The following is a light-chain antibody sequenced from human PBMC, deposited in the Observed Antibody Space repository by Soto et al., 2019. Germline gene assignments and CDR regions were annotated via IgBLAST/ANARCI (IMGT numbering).Light chain of an antibody. J-gene: IGKJ1*01. Sequence: IHIPQSTCTLSASVAYRFTITGRASQSIPSWFASYQQNPGKAHKLLIYDASGLERALPSTFRGSRSGTEFTPTISSLQHDDFATYYCQQYNSYSSTFGQGTKVDTK. CDR3: QQYNSYSST. CDR2: DAS. CDR1: QSIPSW. V-gene: IGKV1-5*01.